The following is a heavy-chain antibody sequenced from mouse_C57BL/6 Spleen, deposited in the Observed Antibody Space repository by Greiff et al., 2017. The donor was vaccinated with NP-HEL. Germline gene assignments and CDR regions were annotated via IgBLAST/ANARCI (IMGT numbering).Heavy chain of an antibody. Sequence: VQLQQSGAELVKPGASVKISCKASGYAFSSYWMNWVKQRPGKGLEWIGQIYPGDGDTNYNGKFKGKATLTADKSSSTAYMQLSSLTSEDSAVYFCARGETAQATYAMDYWGQGASVTVSS. D-gene: IGHD3-2*02. J-gene: IGHJ4*01. CDR1: GYAFSSYW. V-gene: IGHV1-80*01. CDR2: IYPGDGDT. CDR3: ARGETAQATYAMDY.